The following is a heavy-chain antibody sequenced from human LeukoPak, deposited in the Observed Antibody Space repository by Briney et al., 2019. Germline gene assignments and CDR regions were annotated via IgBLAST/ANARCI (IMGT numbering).Heavy chain of an antibody. V-gene: IGHV3-21*01. J-gene: IGHJ4*02. CDR1: GYTFSSSA. CDR3: ARDPTQWLRYGHFDY. Sequence: GGSLRLSCAGSGYTFSSSAMNWVRQAPGKGLEWVSSIIIVASNIYYAHSVQGRVTISRDNAKNSLYMHMNSLRAEDTGVYYCARDPTQWLRYGHFDYWGEGTLVTVPS. D-gene: IGHD5-12*01. CDR2: IIIVASNI.